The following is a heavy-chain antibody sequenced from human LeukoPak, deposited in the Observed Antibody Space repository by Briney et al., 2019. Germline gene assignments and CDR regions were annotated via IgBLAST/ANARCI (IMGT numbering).Heavy chain of an antibody. CDR2: INPNSGGT. CDR1: GYTFTGYY. J-gene: IGHJ2*01. CDR3: ARHPGKVTNDWYFDL. D-gene: IGHD4-23*01. Sequence: ASVKVSCKASGYTFTGYYMHWVRQAPGQGLEWMGWINPNSGGTNYAQKFQGRVTMTRDTSITTAYMELSRLSADDTAVYYCARHPGKVTNDWYFDLWGRGTLVTVSS. V-gene: IGHV1-2*02.